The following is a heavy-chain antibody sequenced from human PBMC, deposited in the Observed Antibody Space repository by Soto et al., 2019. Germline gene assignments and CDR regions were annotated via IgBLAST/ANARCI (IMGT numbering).Heavy chain of an antibody. J-gene: IGHJ4*02. CDR1: GFTFSSYA. D-gene: IGHD1-26*01. V-gene: IGHV3-23*01. Sequence: GGSLRLSCAASGFTFSSYAMSWVRQAPGKGLEGVSAISGSGGSTYYADSVKGRLTISRDNSKNTLYLQMNSLRAEDTAVYYCAKDDSYSGSFIYFDYWGQGTLVTVSS. CDR3: AKDDSYSGSFIYFDY. CDR2: ISGSGGST.